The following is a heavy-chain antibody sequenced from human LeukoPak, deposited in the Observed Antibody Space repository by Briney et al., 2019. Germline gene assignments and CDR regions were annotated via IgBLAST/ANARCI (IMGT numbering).Heavy chain of an antibody. CDR1: GGSISGTYY. CDR2: IYYTGTT. CDR3: ARSCTSCYSRARPPLDY. Sequence: SETLSLTCTVSGGSISGTYYWSWIRQPPGKGLEWIGYIYYTGTTDSNPSLKSRVTISLDTSKNQFSLNLSSVTAADTAVYYCARSCTSCYSRARPPLDYWGQGTLVTVSS. J-gene: IGHJ4*02. V-gene: IGHV4-59*08. D-gene: IGHD2-2*01.